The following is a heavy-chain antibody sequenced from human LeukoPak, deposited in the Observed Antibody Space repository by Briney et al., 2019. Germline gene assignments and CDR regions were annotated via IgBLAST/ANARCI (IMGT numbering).Heavy chain of an antibody. CDR2: ISVTGDIT. D-gene: IGHD1-1*01. CDR3: ARATI. J-gene: IGHJ6*04. Sequence: GGSLRLSCAASGFTFSSYAMSWLRQTPQKGLEWVSGISVTGDITYYADSVKGRFTIARDNPRTTLYLQLNSLRAEDTAVYYCARATIWGKGTTVTVSS. CDR1: GFTFSSYA. V-gene: IGHV3-23*01.